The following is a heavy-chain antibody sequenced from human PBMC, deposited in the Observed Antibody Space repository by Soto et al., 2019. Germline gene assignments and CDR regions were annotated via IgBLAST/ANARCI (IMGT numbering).Heavy chain of an antibody. CDR3: ANLLPSASSYPFGY. CDR2: MNAGNGNT. Sequence: ASVKVSCKASGYTFPSYAMHLVRQAPGQRLEWMGWMNAGNGNTNYAQKFQGRVTLTRDTSTSTVYMELSSLRSEGTAIYYCANLLPSASSYPFGYWGLGTLVTVSS. J-gene: IGHJ4*02. D-gene: IGHD3-16*02. V-gene: IGHV1-3*01. CDR1: GYTFPSYA.